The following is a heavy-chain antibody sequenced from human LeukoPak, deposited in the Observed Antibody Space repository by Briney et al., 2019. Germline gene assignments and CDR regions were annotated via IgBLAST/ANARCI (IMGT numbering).Heavy chain of an antibody. Sequence: GASVKVSCKASVYTFTSYYMHWVRQAPGQGLEWMGIINPSGGSTSYAQKFQGRVTMTRDTSTSTVYMELSSLRSEDTAVYYCATASDSSGYYAPQHYFDYWGQGTLVTVSS. D-gene: IGHD3-22*01. CDR2: INPSGGST. V-gene: IGHV1-46*03. J-gene: IGHJ4*02. CDR1: VYTFTSYY. CDR3: ATASDSSGYYAPQHYFDY.